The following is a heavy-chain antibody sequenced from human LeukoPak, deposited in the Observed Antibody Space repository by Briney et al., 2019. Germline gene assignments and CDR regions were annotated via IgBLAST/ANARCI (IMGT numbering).Heavy chain of an antibody. CDR3: AKDNYYDSSGYNDY. V-gene: IGHV3-9*01. J-gene: IGHJ4*02. CDR2: ISWNSGSI. Sequence: PGRSLRLSCAASGFTFDDYAMHWVRQAPGKGLEWVSGISWNSGSIGYADSVKGRFTISRDNAKNSLYLQMNSLRAEDTALYYCAKDNYYDSSGYNDYWGQGTLVTVSS. D-gene: IGHD3-22*01. CDR1: GFTFDDYA.